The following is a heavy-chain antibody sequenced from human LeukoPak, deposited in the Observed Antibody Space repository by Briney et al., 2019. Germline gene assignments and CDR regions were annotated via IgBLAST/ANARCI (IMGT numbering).Heavy chain of an antibody. J-gene: IGHJ4*02. V-gene: IGHV3-7*04. D-gene: IGHD3-3*01. CDR1: GFTFSKSW. CDR2: IKEDGSAE. CDR3: AKDDEGYY. Sequence: PGGSLRLSCAASGFTFSKSWMSWLRQTPEKGLEWVANIKEDGSAEYYVDSVKGRFTISRDNAKNSLYLQMNSLRAEDTAVYYCAKDDEGYYWGQGTLVTVSS.